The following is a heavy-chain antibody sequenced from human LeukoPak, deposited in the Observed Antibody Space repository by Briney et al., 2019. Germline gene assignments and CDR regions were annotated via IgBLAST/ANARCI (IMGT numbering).Heavy chain of an antibody. CDR2: IYSGGST. J-gene: IGHJ4*02. CDR3: ATRRDGYNYKVY. V-gene: IGHV3-53*01. D-gene: IGHD5-24*01. CDR1: GFTVSSNY. Sequence: QTGGSLRLSCAASGFTVSSNYMSWVRQAPGKGLEWVSVIYSGGSTYYADSVKGRFTISRDNAKNSLYLQMNSLRVEDTAVYYCATRRDGYNYKVYWGQGTLVTVSS.